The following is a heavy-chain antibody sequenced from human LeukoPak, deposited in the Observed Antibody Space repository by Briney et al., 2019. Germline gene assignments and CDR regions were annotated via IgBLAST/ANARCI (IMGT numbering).Heavy chain of an antibody. D-gene: IGHD2-21*02. CDR3: ARGLLFSWFDP. CDR1: GGSISSYY. V-gene: IGHV4-59*12. Sequence: TSETLSLTCTVSGGSISSYYWSWIRQPPGKRLEWIGYIYYSGSTYYNPSLKSRVTISVDTSKNQFSLKLSSVTAADTAVYYCARGLLFSWFDPWGQGTLVTVSS. J-gene: IGHJ5*02. CDR2: IYYSGST.